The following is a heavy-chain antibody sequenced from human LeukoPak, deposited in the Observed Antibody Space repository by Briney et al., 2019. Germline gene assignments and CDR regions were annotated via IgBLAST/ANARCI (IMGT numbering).Heavy chain of an antibody. V-gene: IGHV3-15*01. CDR2: IKNKTDGGTT. Sequence: PGGSLRLSCAASGFTFSNAWMSWVRQAPGKGLESVGRIKNKTDGGTTDYAAPVKGRFTISRDDSKNTLYLQMNILKTEDTAMYYCTTGGGTSDYWGQGTLVTVSS. D-gene: IGHD3-16*01. CDR3: TTGGGTSDY. CDR1: GFTFSNAW. J-gene: IGHJ4*02.